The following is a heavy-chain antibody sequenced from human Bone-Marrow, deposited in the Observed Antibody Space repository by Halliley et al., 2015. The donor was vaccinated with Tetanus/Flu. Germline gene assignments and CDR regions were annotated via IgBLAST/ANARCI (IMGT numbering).Heavy chain of an antibody. CDR3: ARVGSGRAVVSSQYIGF. CDR2: GGT. V-gene: IGHV4-59*01. D-gene: IGHD2-21*01. J-gene: IGHJ4*02. Sequence: GGTKTNPALKGRVTIAVDPSKNQLSLKLNSVTAADTAVYYCARVGSGRAVVSSQYIGFWGQGTLVTVSS.